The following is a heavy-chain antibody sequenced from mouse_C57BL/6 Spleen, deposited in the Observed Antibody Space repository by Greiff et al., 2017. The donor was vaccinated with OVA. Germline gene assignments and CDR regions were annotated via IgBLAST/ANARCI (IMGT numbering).Heavy chain of an antibody. D-gene: IGHD3-2*02. Sequence: VQLQQSGAELVMPGASVKLSCKASGYTFTSYWMHWVKQRPGQGLEWIGEIDPSDSYTNYNQKFKGKSTLTVDKSSSTAYMQLSSLTSEDSAVYYCAREPGDSSGFWGQGTLVTVSA. J-gene: IGHJ3*01. V-gene: IGHV1-69*01. CDR3: AREPGDSSGF. CDR2: IDPSDSYT. CDR1: GYTFTSYW.